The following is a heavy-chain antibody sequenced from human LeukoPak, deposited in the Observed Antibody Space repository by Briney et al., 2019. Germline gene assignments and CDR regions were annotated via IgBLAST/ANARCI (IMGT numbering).Heavy chain of an antibody. J-gene: IGHJ5*02. CDR3: ARVVSGYDAFDP. Sequence: ASVKVSCKASGYTFTSYDINWVRQATGQGLEWMGWMNPNSGNTAYAQKFKGRVTITRNTSISTAYMELSSLRSEDTAVYYCARVVSGYDAFDPWGQGTLVTVSS. D-gene: IGHD5-12*01. V-gene: IGHV1-8*03. CDR2: MNPNSGNT. CDR1: GYTFTSYD.